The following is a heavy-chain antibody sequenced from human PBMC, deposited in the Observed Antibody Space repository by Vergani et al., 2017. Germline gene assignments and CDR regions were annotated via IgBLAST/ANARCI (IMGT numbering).Heavy chain of an antibody. V-gene: IGHV3-30*18. Sequence: QVQILQSGGGVVQPGGSLRLSCTLSGFTLNTYGIHWVRQAPGKGLEWVAVISYDGSNKYYADSVKGRFTISRDNSKNTLYLQMNSLRAEDTAVYYCAKGGVGATHDAFDIWGQGTMVTVSS. CDR2: ISYDGSNK. CDR1: GFTLNTYG. J-gene: IGHJ3*02. D-gene: IGHD1-26*01. CDR3: AKGGVGATHDAFDI.